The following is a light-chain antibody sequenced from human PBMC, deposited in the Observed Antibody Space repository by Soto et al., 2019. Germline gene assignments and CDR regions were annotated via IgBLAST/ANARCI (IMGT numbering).Light chain of an antibody. CDR2: RVS. J-gene: IGKJ1*01. V-gene: IGKV2-30*01. Sequence: DVVLTQSPLSLPVNFGQPASISCRSSKSLVYSDGNTHLSWFHQRPGQSPRRLIYRVSSRDSGVPDRFSGSRSGPDFTLKISRVEAEDVGIYFCTQGTHWPRTFGQGTKVEVK. CDR3: TQGTHWPRT. CDR1: KSLVYSDGNTH.